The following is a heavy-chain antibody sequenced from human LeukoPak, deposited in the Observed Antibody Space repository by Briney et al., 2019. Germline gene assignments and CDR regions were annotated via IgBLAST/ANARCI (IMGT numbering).Heavy chain of an antibody. CDR1: GFTFDTYW. J-gene: IGHJ4*02. V-gene: IGHV3-7*03. CDR3: ARDDYGSGSWNDY. D-gene: IGHD3-10*01. Sequence: GGSLRLSCAASGFTFDTYWMSWVRQAPGKGLEWVANIKQDGSEKDYVDSVKGRFTISRDNAKNSLYLQMNSLRAEDTALYYCARDDYGSGSWNDYWGQGTLVTVSS. CDR2: IKQDGSEK.